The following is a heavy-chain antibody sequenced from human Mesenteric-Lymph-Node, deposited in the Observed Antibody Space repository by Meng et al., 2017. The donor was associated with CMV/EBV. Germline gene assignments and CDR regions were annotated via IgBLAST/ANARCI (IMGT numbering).Heavy chain of an antibody. CDR2: IYSGGTT. CDR1: GFTVSSNY. CDR3: ARAVAGKGGYFDY. Sequence: AASGFTVSSNYISWVRQAPGKGLEWVSVIYSGGTTYYADSVKGRFTISRHNSKNTLYLQMNSLRAEDTAVYYCARAVAGKGGYFDYWGQGTLVTVSS. D-gene: IGHD6-19*01. J-gene: IGHJ4*02. V-gene: IGHV3-53*04.